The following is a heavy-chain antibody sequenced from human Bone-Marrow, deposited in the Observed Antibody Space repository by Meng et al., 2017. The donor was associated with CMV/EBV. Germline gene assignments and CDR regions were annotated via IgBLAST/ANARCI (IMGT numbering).Heavy chain of an antibody. J-gene: IGHJ4*02. CDR3: AKAYCISTTCYADYFDY. Sequence: GESLKISCAASGFTFDDYTMHWVRQAPGKGLEWVSLISWDRGSTYYADSVKGRFTISRDNSKNSLYLQMNSLRTEDTALYYCAKAYCISTTCYADYFDYWGQGTLVTVSS. CDR2: ISWDRGST. CDR1: GFTFDDYT. V-gene: IGHV3-43*01. D-gene: IGHD2-2*01.